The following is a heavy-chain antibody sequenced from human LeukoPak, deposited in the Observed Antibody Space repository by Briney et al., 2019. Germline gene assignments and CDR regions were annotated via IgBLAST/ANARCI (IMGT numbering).Heavy chain of an antibody. Sequence: PSETLSLTCTVSGASIRSGDYYWSWIRQPPGKGLEWIGYIYDSGSTYCNPSLKSRITISVDTSENRFSLKLSSVTATDTAVYYCARDCSGGSCYGAFDIWGQGTMVTVSS. D-gene: IGHD2-15*01. CDR1: GASIRSGDYY. J-gene: IGHJ3*02. CDR2: IYDSGST. V-gene: IGHV4-30-4*01. CDR3: ARDCSGGSCYGAFDI.